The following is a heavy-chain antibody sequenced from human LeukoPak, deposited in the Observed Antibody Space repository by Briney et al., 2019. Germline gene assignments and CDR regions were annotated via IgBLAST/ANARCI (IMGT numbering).Heavy chain of an antibody. J-gene: IGHJ4*02. CDR1: GFTLGSYW. CDR3: AKGTDY. V-gene: IGHV3-74*01. Sequence: GGSLRLSCAASGFTLGSYWMHWVRQAPGKGLMWVSRIDNAGSNTAYADSVKGRFTISRDNSKNTLYLQMNSLRAEDTAVYYCAKGTDYWGQGTLVTVSS. CDR2: IDNAGSNT. D-gene: IGHD3-10*01.